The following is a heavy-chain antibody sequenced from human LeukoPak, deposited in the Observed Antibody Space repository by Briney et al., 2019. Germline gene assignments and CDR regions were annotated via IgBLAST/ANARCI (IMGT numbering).Heavy chain of an antibody. CDR3: ASYVETDAFDI. D-gene: IGHD3-16*01. Sequence: SETLSLTCTVSGGSISSSSYSWGWIRQPPGKGLEWIGSIYYSGSTYYNPSLKSRVTISVDTSKNQFSLKLSSVTAADTAVYYCASYVETDAFDIWGQGTMVTVSS. CDR1: GGSISSSSYS. V-gene: IGHV4-39*01. J-gene: IGHJ3*02. CDR2: IYYSGST.